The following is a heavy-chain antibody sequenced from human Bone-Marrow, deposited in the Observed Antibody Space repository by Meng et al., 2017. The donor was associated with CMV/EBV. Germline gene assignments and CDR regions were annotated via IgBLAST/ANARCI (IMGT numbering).Heavy chain of an antibody. D-gene: IGHD6-6*01. Sequence: GGSLRLSCAASGFTFSSYAMSWVRQAPGKGLEWVSVIYSGGSSTYYADSVKGRFTISRDNSKNALYLQMNSLRAEDTAVYYCAKWYEYSSSSGGDYWGQGTLVTSPQ. J-gene: IGHJ4*02. CDR3: AKWYEYSSSSGGDY. CDR1: GFTFSSYA. V-gene: IGHV3-23*03. CDR2: IYSGGSST.